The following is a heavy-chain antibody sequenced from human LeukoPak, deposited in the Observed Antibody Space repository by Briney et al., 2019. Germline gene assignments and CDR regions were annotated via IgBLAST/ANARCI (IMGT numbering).Heavy chain of an antibody. Sequence: PSETLSLTCAVSGGSISSSNWWSWVRQPPGKGLEWIGEIYHSGSTNYDPSLKSRVTISVDKSKNQFSLKLSSVTAADTAVYYCARHQWLVPRFDYWGQGTLVTVSS. J-gene: IGHJ4*02. CDR1: GGSISSSNW. D-gene: IGHD6-19*01. V-gene: IGHV4-4*02. CDR2: IYHSGST. CDR3: ARHQWLVPRFDY.